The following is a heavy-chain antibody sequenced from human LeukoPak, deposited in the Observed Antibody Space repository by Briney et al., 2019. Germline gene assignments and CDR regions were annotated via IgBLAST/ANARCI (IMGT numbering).Heavy chain of an antibody. CDR2: IYYSGST. CDR1: GGSISSYY. J-gene: IGHJ2*01. CDR3: ARAPTVPDWYFDL. D-gene: IGHD4-17*01. V-gene: IGHV4-59*01. Sequence: SETLSLTCTVSGGSISSYYWSWIRQPPGKGLEWIGYIYYSGSTNYNPSLKSRVTISVDTSKNQFSLKLSSVTAADTAVYYCARAPTVPDWYFDLWGRGTLVTVSS.